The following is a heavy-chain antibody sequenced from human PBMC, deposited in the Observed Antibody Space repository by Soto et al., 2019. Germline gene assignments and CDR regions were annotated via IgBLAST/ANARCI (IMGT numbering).Heavy chain of an antibody. CDR1: GGTLNNYA. CDR2: ILPVSAPP. CDR3: ATDSNYDVSNSF. J-gene: IGHJ4*02. V-gene: IGHV1-69*13. Sequence: SVKVSCKASGGTLNNYAVNWVRQAPGQGLEWMGGILPVSAPPDYAQKFQGRVSITADHSTSTVYMELSRLKSDDTAVYFCATDSNYDVSNSFWGQGTLVTVSS. D-gene: IGHD3-3*01.